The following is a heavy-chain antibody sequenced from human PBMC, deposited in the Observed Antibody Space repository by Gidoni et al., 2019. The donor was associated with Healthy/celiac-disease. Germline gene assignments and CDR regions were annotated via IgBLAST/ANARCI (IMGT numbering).Heavy chain of an antibody. CDR1: GFTFSRDA. J-gene: IGHJ4*02. Sequence: EVQLLESGGGLVQPGGSLRLSCAASGFTFSRDAMSWVRQAPGKGLEWVSAISGSGGSTYYADSVKGRFTISRDNSKNTLYLQMNSLRAEDTAVYYCAKDILFNEVLVPADYWGQGTLVTVSS. CDR2: ISGSGGST. D-gene: IGHD2-8*02. CDR3: AKDILFNEVLVPADY. V-gene: IGHV3-23*01.